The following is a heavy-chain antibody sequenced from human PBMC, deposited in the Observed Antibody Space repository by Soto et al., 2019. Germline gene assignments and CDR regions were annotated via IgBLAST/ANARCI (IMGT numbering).Heavy chain of an antibody. V-gene: IGHV1-2*04. Sequence: ASVKVSCKASGYTFTGYYMHWVRQAPGQGLEWMGWINPNSGGTNYAQKFQGWVTMTRDTSISTAYMELSRLRSDGTAVYYCARLGGYYQSLDSWGQGTLVTVSS. CDR2: INPNSGGT. D-gene: IGHD3-22*01. J-gene: IGHJ5*01. CDR3: ARLGGYYQSLDS. CDR1: GYTFTGYY.